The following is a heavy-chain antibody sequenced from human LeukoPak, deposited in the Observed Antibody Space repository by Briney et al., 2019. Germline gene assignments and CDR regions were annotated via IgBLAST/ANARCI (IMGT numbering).Heavy chain of an antibody. CDR3: ARQGNTGFPDAFDL. V-gene: IGHV4-39*01. CDR1: GFTITTNNYY. CDR2: IHYTGST. J-gene: IGHJ3*01. Sequence: SETLSLTCTVSGFTITTNNYYWGWIRQTPGKGLEWIGTIHYTGSTYDNPSLKSRVSISIDTSTSQFSLKVPSLTGAGRAVYYCARQGNTGFPDAFDLWGQGTMVTVSS. D-gene: IGHD1/OR15-1a*01.